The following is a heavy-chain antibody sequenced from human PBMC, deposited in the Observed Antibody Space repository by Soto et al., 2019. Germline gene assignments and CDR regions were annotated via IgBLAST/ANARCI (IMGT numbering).Heavy chain of an antibody. D-gene: IGHD1-26*01. J-gene: IGHJ4*02. V-gene: IGHV3-74*01. CDR3: ARDPSHSYYTLFYYFDY. CDR2: INSDGSST. Sequence: EVQLVESGGGLVQPGGSLRLSCAASGFTFSSYWIHWVRQAPGKGLVWVSRINSDGSSTSYADSVKGRFSISRDNAKNTLYLQMNSLRAEDTAVYYCARDPSHSYYTLFYYFDYWGQGTLVTVSS. CDR1: GFTFSSYW.